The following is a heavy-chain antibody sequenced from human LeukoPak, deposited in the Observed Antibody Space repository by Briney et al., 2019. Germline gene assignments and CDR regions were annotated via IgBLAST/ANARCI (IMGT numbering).Heavy chain of an antibody. D-gene: IGHD3-3*01. Sequence: PSETLSLTCTVSGGSISSYYWSWIRQPPGKGLEWIGYIYYSGSTNYNPSLKSRVTISVDTSKNQFSLKLSSVTAADTAVYYCARTYYDFWSGTPSYYYYMDVWGKGTTVTVSS. CDR3: ARTYYDFWSGTPSYYYYMDV. CDR1: GGSISSYY. V-gene: IGHV4-59*01. CDR2: IYYSGST. J-gene: IGHJ6*03.